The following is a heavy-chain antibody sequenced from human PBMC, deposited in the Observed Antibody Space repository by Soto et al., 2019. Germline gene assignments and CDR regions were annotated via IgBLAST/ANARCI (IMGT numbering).Heavy chain of an antibody. D-gene: IGHD1-1*01. CDR3: ARDGTIQMANFDF. V-gene: IGHV1-69*01. Sequence: QVLLMQSGAEVKKPGSSVKVSCTSCGGPFSSYGISWVRQVPGQGLEWLGGIIPLFGTPSYARKFQDRLTISADESTTTAYMELSSLTSEDTAMYFCARDGTIQMANFDFWGQGTLVTVSS. J-gene: IGHJ4*02. CDR1: GGPFSSYG. CDR2: IIPLFGTP.